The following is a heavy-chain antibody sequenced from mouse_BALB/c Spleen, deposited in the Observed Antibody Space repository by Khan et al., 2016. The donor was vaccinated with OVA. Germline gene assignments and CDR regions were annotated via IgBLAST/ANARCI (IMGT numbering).Heavy chain of an antibody. D-gene: IGHD2-14*01. CDR3: ARAYYRYDGYYAMDY. CDR1: GFSLSRYN. Sequence: VQLKESGPGLVAPSQSLSITCTVSGFSLSRYNIHWVRQPPGKGLEWLGMIWGGGGTDYNSTLKSRLSISKDNSKSQVFLKMNSLQTGDTAMYYCARAYYRYDGYYAMDYWGQGTSGTVSA. J-gene: IGHJ4*01. CDR2: IWGGGGT. V-gene: IGHV2-6-4*01.